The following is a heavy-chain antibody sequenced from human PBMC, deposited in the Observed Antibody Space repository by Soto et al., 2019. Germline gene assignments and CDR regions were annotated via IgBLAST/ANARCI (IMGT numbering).Heavy chain of an antibody. CDR2: INPNSGGT. Sequence: ASVKVSCKASGYTFTGYYMHWVRQAPGQGLEWMGWINPNSGGTNYAQKFQGRVTMTRDTSISTAYMELSRLRSDDTAVYYCARESLVVVADYYYYYGMDVWGQGTTVTVSS. V-gene: IGHV1-2*02. CDR1: GYTFTGYY. J-gene: IGHJ6*02. D-gene: IGHD2-15*01. CDR3: ARESLVVVADYYYYYGMDV.